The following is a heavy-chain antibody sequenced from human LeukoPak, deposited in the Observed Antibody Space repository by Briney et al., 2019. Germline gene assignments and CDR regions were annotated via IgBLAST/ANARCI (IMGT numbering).Heavy chain of an antibody. V-gene: IGHV3-21*01. CDR1: GFTFSSYS. D-gene: IGHD3-22*01. CDR2: ISSSSSYI. CDR3: ARPNYYDSSGYVY. J-gene: IGHJ4*02. Sequence: GGSLRLSCAASGFTFSSYSMNWVRQAPGKGLEWVSSISSSSSYIYYADSVKGRFTISRDNAKDSLYLQMNSLRAEDTAVYYCARPNYYDSSGYVYWGQGTMVTVSS.